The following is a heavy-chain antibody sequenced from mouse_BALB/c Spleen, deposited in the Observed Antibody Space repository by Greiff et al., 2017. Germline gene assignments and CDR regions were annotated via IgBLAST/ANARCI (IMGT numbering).Heavy chain of an antibody. CDR1: GYTFTDYA. CDR3: ARLASYGNYGLYAMDY. Sequence: VHLQQSGAELVRPGVSVKISCKGSGYTFTDYAMHWVKQSHAKSLEWIGVISTYYGDASYNQKFKGKATMTVDKSSSTAYMELARLTSEDSAIYYCARLASYGNYGLYAMDYWGQGTSVTVSS. CDR2: ISTYYGDA. D-gene: IGHD2-10*02. J-gene: IGHJ4*01. V-gene: IGHV1S137*01.